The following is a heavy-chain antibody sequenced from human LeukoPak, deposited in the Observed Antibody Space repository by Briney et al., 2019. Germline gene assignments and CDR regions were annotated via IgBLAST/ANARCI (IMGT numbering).Heavy chain of an antibody. V-gene: IGHV3-21*01. CDR2: ISTSSSYI. D-gene: IGHD4-17*01. CDR1: GFTFSSYS. Sequence: PGGSLRLSCAASGFTFSSYSMNWVRQAPGKGLEWVSFISTSSSYIYYADSVKGRFTISRDNAKNSLYLQMNSLRAEDTAVYYCARYYGDYVNYYYMDVWGKGTTVTVSS. CDR3: ARYYGDYVNYYYMDV. J-gene: IGHJ6*03.